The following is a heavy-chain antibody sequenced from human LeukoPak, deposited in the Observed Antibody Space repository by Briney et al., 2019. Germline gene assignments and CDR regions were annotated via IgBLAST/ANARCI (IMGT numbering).Heavy chain of an antibody. CDR2: IYSGGST. CDR1: GFTVSSNY. CDR3: ARDVTTMVRGVLGY. J-gene: IGHJ4*02. D-gene: IGHD3-10*01. Sequence: PGGSLRLSCAASGFTVSSNYMSWVRQAPGKGLEWVSVIYSGGSTYYADSVKGRFTISRDNSKNTLYLQMNSLRAEDTAVYYCARDVTTMVRGVLGYWGQGTLVTVSS. V-gene: IGHV3-66*01.